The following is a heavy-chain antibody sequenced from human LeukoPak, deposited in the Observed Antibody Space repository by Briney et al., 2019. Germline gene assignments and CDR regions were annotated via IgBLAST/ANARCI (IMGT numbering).Heavy chain of an antibody. CDR3: APHRDGSYPFDY. CDR1: GFTFSSYS. J-gene: IGHJ4*02. V-gene: IGHV3-48*02. D-gene: IGHD1-26*01. CDR2: ISSSSSTI. Sequence: GRSLRLSCAASGFTFSSYSMNWVRQAPGKGLEWVSYISSSSSTIYYADSVKGRFTISRDNAKNLLYLQMNSLRDEDTAVYYCAPHRDGSYPFDYWGQGTLVTVSS.